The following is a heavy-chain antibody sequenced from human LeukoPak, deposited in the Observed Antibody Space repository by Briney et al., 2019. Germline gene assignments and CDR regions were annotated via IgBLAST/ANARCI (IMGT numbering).Heavy chain of an antibody. V-gene: IGHV3-20*01. CDR1: GFTFDDYA. D-gene: IGHD3-16*01. CDR3: ARDLARGGPHARLNYYMDV. CDR2: ISWNSGSP. J-gene: IGHJ6*03. Sequence: GGSLRLSCAASGFTFDDYAMHWVRQAPGKGLEWVSGISWNSGSPRYADSVKGRFTISRDNAKNSLYLQMNSLRAEDTALYHCARDLARGGPHARLNYYMDVWGKGTTVTVSS.